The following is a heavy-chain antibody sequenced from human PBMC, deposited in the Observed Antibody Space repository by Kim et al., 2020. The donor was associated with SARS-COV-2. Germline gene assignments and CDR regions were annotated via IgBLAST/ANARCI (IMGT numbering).Heavy chain of an antibody. CDR2: SYDGSNK. Sequence: SYDGSNKYYGDSVTCRFTISVDASKNTVYLQMDSLRAEDTAVYYCSIMDSWGQGTLVTVSS. J-gene: IGHJ4*02. V-gene: IGHV3-30*03. CDR3: SIMDS. D-gene: IGHD1-20*01.